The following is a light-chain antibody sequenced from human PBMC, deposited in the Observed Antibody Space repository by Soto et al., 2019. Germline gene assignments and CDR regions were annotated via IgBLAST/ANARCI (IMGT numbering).Light chain of an antibody. CDR2: AAS. J-gene: IGKJ4*01. Sequence: EIVMTQSPATRSVSPGERVTLSCRDSQSVSTKIAWYQQKPGQAPKLLIYAASARATGFPARFSGSGSGTEFALTISSLQSEDFAVYYCQQYDIGSGFGGGTKVDIK. CDR1: QSVSTK. CDR3: QQYDIGSG. V-gene: IGKV3-15*01.